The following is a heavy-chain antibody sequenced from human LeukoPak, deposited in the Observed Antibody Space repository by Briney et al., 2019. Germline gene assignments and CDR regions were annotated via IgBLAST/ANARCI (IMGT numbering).Heavy chain of an antibody. Sequence: PSETLSLTCTVSGGSIITSSYYWGWIRQPPEKGLEWIGSIHFGGNTYSSPSLKSRVTISIDTSKKQFSLKLSSVTAADTAVYYCATFYYDTRSFDMWGQGTMVTVSS. CDR2: IHFGGNT. J-gene: IGHJ3*02. D-gene: IGHD3-22*01. CDR3: ATFYYDTRSFDM. CDR1: GGSIITSSYY. V-gene: IGHV4-39*01.